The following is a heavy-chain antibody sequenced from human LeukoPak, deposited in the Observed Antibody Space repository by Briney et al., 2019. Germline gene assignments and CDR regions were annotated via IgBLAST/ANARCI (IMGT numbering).Heavy chain of an antibody. Sequence: SVKVSCKASGGTFSSYAISWVRQAPRQGLEWMGRIIPIFGTANYAQKFQGRVTITTDESTSTAYMELSSLRSEDTAVYYCARGTGPLGDYWGQGTLVTVSS. CDR1: GGTFSSYA. CDR2: IIPIFGTA. D-gene: IGHD3/OR15-3a*01. CDR3: ARGTGPLGDY. J-gene: IGHJ4*02. V-gene: IGHV1-69*05.